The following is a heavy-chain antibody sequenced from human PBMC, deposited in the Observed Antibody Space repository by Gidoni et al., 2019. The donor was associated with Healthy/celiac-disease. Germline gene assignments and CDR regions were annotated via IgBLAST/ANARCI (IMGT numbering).Heavy chain of an antibody. CDR3: ARGLSRGFDY. Sequence: QVQLQASGPGLVKPSETLSLTCHASGGSISSYYWSWIRQPPGKGLEWIGYIYYSGSTNYNPSLKSRVTISVDTSKNQFSLKLSSVTAADTAVYYCARGLSRGFDYWGQGTLVTVSS. CDR1: GGSISSYY. V-gene: IGHV4-59*01. J-gene: IGHJ4*02. CDR2: IYYSGST. D-gene: IGHD2-2*01.